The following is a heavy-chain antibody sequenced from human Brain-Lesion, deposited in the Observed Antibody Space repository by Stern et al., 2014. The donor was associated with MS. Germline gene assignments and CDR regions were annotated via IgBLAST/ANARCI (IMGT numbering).Heavy chain of an antibody. Sequence: QLVQSGAEVKKPGASVKVSCKTSGYIFTGYYIHWVRQAPGQGLEWMAWINPNTGGTKYAQKFQGRATMSRDTSISTAYVELSSLTSDDTAVYYCARDQRGITIFGVVTDYYYLGMDVWGQGTTVTVSS. CDR1: GYIFTGYY. J-gene: IGHJ6*02. CDR3: ARDQRGITIFGVVTDYYYLGMDV. V-gene: IGHV1-2*02. CDR2: INPNTGGT. D-gene: IGHD3-3*01.